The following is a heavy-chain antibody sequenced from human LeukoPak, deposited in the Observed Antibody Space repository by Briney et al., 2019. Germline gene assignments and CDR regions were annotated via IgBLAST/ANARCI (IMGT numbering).Heavy chain of an antibody. D-gene: IGHD3-22*01. CDR3: ARMALMYYYDSSGPNYYYGMDV. CDR2: INTNTGNP. V-gene: IGHV7-4-1*02. J-gene: IGHJ6*02. Sequence: GASVKVSCKASGYTFTSYAMNWVRQAPGQGLEWMGWINTNTGNPTYAQGFTGRFVFSLDTSVSTAYLQISSLKAEDTAVYYCARMALMYYYDSSGPNYYYGMDVWGQGTTVTVSS. CDR1: GYTFTSYA.